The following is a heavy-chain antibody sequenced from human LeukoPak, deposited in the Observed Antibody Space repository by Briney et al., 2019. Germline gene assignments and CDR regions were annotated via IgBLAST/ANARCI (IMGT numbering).Heavy chain of an antibody. CDR2: ISSGGSTV. CDR1: GLTFSDYY. J-gene: IGHJ4*02. CDR3: ARSSSSLFDY. V-gene: IGHV3-11*04. D-gene: IGHD6-6*01. Sequence: GGSLRLSCAASGLTFSDYYMGWIRQAPGKGLEWVSYISSGGSTVYYADSVRGRFTISRDNAKNSLYLQMNSLRAEDTAVYYCARSSSSLFDYWGQGTLVTVSS.